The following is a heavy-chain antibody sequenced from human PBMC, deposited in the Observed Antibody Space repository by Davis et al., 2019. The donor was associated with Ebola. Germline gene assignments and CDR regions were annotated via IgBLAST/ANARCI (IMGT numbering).Heavy chain of an antibody. Sequence: PGGSLRLSCAASGFTFSSYSINWVRQAPGKGLEWVSSISISSSYIYYADSVKGRFAFSRDNAENSLSLQMNSLRAEDTAVYYCARDRALGSSAWNEAYAFDIWGQGTMVTVSS. CDR3: ARDRALGSSAWNEAYAFDI. CDR2: ISISSSYI. CDR1: GFTFSSYS. D-gene: IGHD6-19*01. V-gene: IGHV3-21*01. J-gene: IGHJ3*02.